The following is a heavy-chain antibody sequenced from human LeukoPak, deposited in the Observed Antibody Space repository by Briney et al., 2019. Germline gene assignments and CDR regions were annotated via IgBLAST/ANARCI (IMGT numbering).Heavy chain of an antibody. Sequence: ASVKGSSKASGYTFTSYGISWVRQAPGQGLEWMGWISAYNGNTNYAQKLQGRVTMTTDTSTSTAYMELRSLRSDDTAVYYCARETGTPPAKRFDPWGQGTLVTVSS. D-gene: IGHD1-1*01. J-gene: IGHJ5*02. CDR2: ISAYNGNT. V-gene: IGHV1-18*01. CDR1: GYTFTSYG. CDR3: ARETGTPPAKRFDP.